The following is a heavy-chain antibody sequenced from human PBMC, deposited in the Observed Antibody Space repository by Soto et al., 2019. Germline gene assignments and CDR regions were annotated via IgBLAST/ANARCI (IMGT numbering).Heavy chain of an antibody. CDR1: GGTFSSYA. Sequence: QVQLVQSGAEVKKPGSSVKVSCKASGGTFSSYAISWVRQAPGQGLEWMGGIIPIFGTANYAQKFQGRVTITADESTSTAYMELSSLRSEDTAVSYCATVDTAMVYYYYGMDVWGQGTTVTVSS. CDR2: IIPIFGTA. D-gene: IGHD5-18*01. CDR3: ATVDTAMVYYYYGMDV. J-gene: IGHJ6*02. V-gene: IGHV1-69*12.